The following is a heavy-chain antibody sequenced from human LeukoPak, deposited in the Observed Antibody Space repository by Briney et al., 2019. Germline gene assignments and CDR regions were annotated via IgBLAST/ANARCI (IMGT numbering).Heavy chain of an antibody. J-gene: IGHJ4*02. CDR3: ARQTGSGLFILP. CDR2: MYHSGST. D-gene: IGHD3/OR15-3a*01. V-gene: IGHV4-38-2*02. CDR1: GYSISSAYY. Sequence: EPSETLSLTCSVSGYSISSAYYWGWIRQPPGKGLERIGTMYHSGSTNYNPSLKSRVTISVDTSKNQFSLKLTSVTAADTAVYYCARQTGSGLFILPGGQGTLVTVSS.